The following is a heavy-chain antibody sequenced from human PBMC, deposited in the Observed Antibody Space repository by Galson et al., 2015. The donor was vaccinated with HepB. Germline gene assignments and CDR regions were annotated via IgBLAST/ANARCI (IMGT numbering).Heavy chain of an antibody. CDR1: GGTFNNYA. CDR3: ARVIIIPAAMRAWGYFDS. V-gene: IGHV1-69*13. Sequence: SVKVSCKASGGTFNNYAISWVRQAPGQGFEWMGGIIPMFGTTKFAQKFQGRVTVTADESTNTAYMELIRLRSDDTAVYYCARVIIIPAAMRAWGYFDSWGQGTLVTVSS. D-gene: IGHD2-2*01. CDR2: IIPMFGTT. J-gene: IGHJ4*02.